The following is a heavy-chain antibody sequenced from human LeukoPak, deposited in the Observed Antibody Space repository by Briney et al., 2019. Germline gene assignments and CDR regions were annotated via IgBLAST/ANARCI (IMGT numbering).Heavy chain of an antibody. V-gene: IGHV3-7*01. CDR3: ARLTSPTMVRGVITY. CDR2: IKQDGSER. CDR1: GFTFSSYW. J-gene: IGHJ4*02. Sequence: GGSLRLSCAASGFTFSSYWMSWVRQAPGKGLEWVANIKQDGSERYYVDSVKGRLTISRDNAKNSLYLQMNSLRAEDTAVYYCARLTSPTMVRGVITYWGQGTLVTVSS. D-gene: IGHD3-10*01.